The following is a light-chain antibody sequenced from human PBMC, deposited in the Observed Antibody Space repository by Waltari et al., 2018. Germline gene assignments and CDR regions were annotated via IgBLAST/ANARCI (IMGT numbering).Light chain of an antibody. V-gene: IGKV1-17*01. J-gene: IGKJ3*01. CDR1: QDIRSY. Sequence: DIQMTQSPSSLSASIGDTVTITCRTSQDIRSYLNWFQQKPGKAPTLLMYGASTLEAGVPSRFSGSGSGTEFTLIISSLQPEDLAVYYCLQYNTYPFTFGPGTKLDIK. CDR2: GAS. CDR3: LQYNTYPFT.